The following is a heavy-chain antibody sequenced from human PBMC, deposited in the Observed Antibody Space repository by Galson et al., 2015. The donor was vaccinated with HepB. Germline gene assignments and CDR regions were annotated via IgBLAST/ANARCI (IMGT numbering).Heavy chain of an antibody. CDR2: IFSSGTT. CDR1: GGSISRFH. D-gene: IGHD2-21*02. Sequence: ETLSLTCSVSGGSISRFHWTWIRQPAGKGLGWIGRIFSSGTTTYNPSLKSRVIMSVDTFRNQFSLKLRSMTAADTAVYFCARNRGGDSWDDSFDNWGQGTIVTVFS. V-gene: IGHV4-4*07. CDR3: ARNRGGDSWDDSFDN. J-gene: IGHJ3*02.